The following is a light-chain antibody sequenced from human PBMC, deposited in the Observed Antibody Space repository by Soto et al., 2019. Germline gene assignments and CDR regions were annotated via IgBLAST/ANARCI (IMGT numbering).Light chain of an antibody. CDR2: GAS. J-gene: IGKJ5*01. V-gene: IGKV3-15*01. CDR3: QQHNSFSIT. CDR1: QSVSSN. Sequence: FVLTQSPGTLSLSPWERATLSCRASQSVSSNLAWYQQKPGQAPRLLIFGASTRAAGIPARFSGSGSGTEFTLTINSLQADDFATYYCQQHNSFSITFGQGTRLEIK.